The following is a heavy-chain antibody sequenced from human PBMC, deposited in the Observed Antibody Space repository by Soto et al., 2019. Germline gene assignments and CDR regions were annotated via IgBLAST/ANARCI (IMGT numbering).Heavy chain of an antibody. Sequence: PSETLSLTCVVSDYFISSGYFWAWIRQPPGKGLEWIGTVYHTGSTYYSPSLKGRVTISVDTSKNLFSLNLSSVTSADAAVYYCGRYFHIYSGPPIWGQGTLVTVSS. CDR2: VYHTGST. D-gene: IGHD5-12*01. V-gene: IGHV4-38-2*01. CDR3: GRYFHIYSGPPI. CDR1: DYFISSGYF. J-gene: IGHJ4*02.